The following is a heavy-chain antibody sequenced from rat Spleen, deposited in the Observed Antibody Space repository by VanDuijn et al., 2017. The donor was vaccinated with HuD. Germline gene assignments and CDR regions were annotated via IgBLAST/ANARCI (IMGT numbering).Heavy chain of an antibody. V-gene: IGHV5-31*01. CDR3: ARRHYGYTDYFDY. CDR1: GFTFNNYW. CDR2: LSYDGHTT. J-gene: IGHJ2*01. D-gene: IGHD1-11*01. Sequence: EVQLVESGGGLVQPGRSLKLSCVASGFTFNNYWMSWIRQAPGKGLEWVATLSYDGHTTYYRDSVKGRFTISRDIAKSTLYLQMDSLGSEDTATYDCARRHYGYTDYFDYWGQGVMVTVSS.